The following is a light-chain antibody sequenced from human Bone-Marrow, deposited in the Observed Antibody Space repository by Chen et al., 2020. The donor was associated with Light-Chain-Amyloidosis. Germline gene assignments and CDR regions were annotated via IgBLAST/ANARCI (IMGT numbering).Light chain of an antibody. CDR1: QSLSTV. Sequence: EVVLTQSPATLSLSPGDRATLSCRASQSLSTVLAWYQHKPGQAPRLLIYDASTRATGIPARFSGSGSGTDFTLTISSREPEDFAVYYCQQRSIWPPITFGQGTRLEIK. CDR2: DAS. V-gene: IGKV3-11*01. J-gene: IGKJ5*01. CDR3: QQRSIWPPIT.